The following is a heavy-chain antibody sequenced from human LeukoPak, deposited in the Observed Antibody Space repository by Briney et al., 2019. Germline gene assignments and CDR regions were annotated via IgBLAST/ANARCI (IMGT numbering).Heavy chain of an antibody. Sequence: GGSLRLSCAASGFTVSNNYMSWVRQAPGKGLEWVSVIYSGGYTYYADSVKGRFTISRDNAKNSLFLQMNSLRADDTAVYYCARLTSASRNDDYWGQGTLVTVSS. CDR1: GFTVSNNY. V-gene: IGHV3-66*01. D-gene: IGHD1-1*01. CDR3: ARLTSASRNDDY. J-gene: IGHJ4*02. CDR2: IYSGGYT.